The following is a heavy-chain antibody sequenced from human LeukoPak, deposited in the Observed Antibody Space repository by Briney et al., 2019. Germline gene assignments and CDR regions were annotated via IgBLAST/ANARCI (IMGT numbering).Heavy chain of an antibody. J-gene: IGHJ4*02. D-gene: IGHD3-10*01. CDR3: AKDPFSGSYYYNYFDY. V-gene: IGHV3-23*01. Sequence: GGSLRLSCAASGFTFSSYAMSWVRQALGKGLEWVSAISGSGGSTYYADSVKGRFTISRDNSKNTLYLQMNSLRAEDTAVYYCAKDPFSGSYYYNYFDYWGQGTLVTVSS. CDR2: ISGSGGST. CDR1: GFTFSSYA.